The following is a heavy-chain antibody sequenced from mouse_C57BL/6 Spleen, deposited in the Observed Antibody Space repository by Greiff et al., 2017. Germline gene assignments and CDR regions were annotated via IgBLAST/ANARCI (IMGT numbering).Heavy chain of an antibody. D-gene: IGHD1-2*01. J-gene: IGHJ3*01. V-gene: IGHV1-55*01. CDR3: ARDVEYGRTWVAY. CDR1: GYTFTSYW. Sequence: VQLQQSGAELVKPGASVKMSCKASGYTFTSYWITWVKQRPGQGLEWIGDINPGSGSTNYNEKFKSKATLTVDTSASTAYMQLSSRTSEDSSVYDCARDVEYGRTWVAYGGQGTLVTVSA. CDR2: INPGSGST.